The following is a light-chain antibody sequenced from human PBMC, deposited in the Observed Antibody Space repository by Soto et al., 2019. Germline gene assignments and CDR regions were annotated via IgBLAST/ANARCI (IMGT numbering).Light chain of an antibody. CDR1: QSVSSTS. J-gene: IGKJ1*01. CDR2: GAS. Sequence: EIVLTQSPGTLSSSPGERATLYCRASQSVSSTSLAWYQQKPGQAPRLLIYGASNRATGIPDRFSGSGSGTDFTLTISRLEPEDFAVYYCQQYDGSPPWTFGLGTKV. V-gene: IGKV3-20*01. CDR3: QQYDGSPPWT.